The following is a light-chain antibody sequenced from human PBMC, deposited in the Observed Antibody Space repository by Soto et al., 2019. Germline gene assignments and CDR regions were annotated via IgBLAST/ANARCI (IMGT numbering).Light chain of an antibody. J-gene: IGKJ5*01. V-gene: IGKV3-11*01. Sequence: EIVLTQSPATLSLSPGETATLSCRASQSVKSYLGWYQQKPGQAPRLLIYDASNRATRIPGRFSGSGSGTDFTLTITSLEPADWVVYYCQQRSDWPPITFGQGTRLEIK. CDR1: QSVKSY. CDR2: DAS. CDR3: QQRSDWPPIT.